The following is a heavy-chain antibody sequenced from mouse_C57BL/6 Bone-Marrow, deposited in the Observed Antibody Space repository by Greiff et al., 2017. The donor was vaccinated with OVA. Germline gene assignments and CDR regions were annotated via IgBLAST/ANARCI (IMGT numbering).Heavy chain of an antibody. D-gene: IGHD2-1*01. CDR3: ARWHYGNYPYAMDY. V-gene: IGHV1-39*01. CDR2: INPNYGTT. Sequence: VQLKESGPELVKPGASVKISCKASGYSFTDYNMNWVKQSNGKSLEWIGVINPNYGTTSYNQKFKGKATLTVDQSSSTAYMQLNSLTSEDSAVYYCARWHYGNYPYAMDYWGQGTSVTVSS. CDR1: GYSFTDYN. J-gene: IGHJ4*01.